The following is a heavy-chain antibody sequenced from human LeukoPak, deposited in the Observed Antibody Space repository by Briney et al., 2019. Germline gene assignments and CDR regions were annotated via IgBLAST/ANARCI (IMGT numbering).Heavy chain of an antibody. Sequence: GGSLRLSCAASGFTFSSYAMSWVRQAPGKGLEWVSSVSGSGGSTYYADSVKGRFTISRDNSKNTLYLQMNSLGAEDTAVYYCAKRGEGYCSSTSCFGYWGQGTLVTVSS. CDR1: GFTFSSYA. CDR3: AKRGEGYCSSTSCFGY. CDR2: VSGSGGST. J-gene: IGHJ4*02. V-gene: IGHV3-23*01. D-gene: IGHD2-2*01.